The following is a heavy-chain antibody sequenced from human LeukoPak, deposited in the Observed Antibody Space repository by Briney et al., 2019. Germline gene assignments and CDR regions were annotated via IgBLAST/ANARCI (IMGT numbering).Heavy chain of an antibody. CDR2: ISLYGSDK. J-gene: IGHJ4*02. Sequence: QAGGSLGLSCAASGFIFSSYAMHWVRQAPGKGLEWVAVISLYGSDKYYADSVKGRFTISRDDSKNTLYLQMNSLRADDTAVYYCARDPTTRSNQPQYYIDYWGQGTLVTVSS. CDR3: ARDPTTRSNQPQYYIDY. CDR1: GFIFSSYA. D-gene: IGHD4-17*01. V-gene: IGHV3-30*04.